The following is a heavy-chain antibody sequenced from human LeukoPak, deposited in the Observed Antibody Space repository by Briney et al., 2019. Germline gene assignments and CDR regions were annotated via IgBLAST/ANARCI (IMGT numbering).Heavy chain of an antibody. D-gene: IGHD6-6*01. J-gene: IGHJ6*03. CDR2: IYTSGST. CDR1: GGSISSYY. Sequence: SSETLSLTCTVSGGSISSYYWSWIRQPAGKGLEWIGRIYTSGSTNYNPSLKSRVTMSVDTSKNQFSLKMSSVTAADTAVYYCAGDRRGSSSYYHSYMDVWGKGTTVTVSS. V-gene: IGHV4-4*07. CDR3: AGDRRGSSSYYHSYMDV.